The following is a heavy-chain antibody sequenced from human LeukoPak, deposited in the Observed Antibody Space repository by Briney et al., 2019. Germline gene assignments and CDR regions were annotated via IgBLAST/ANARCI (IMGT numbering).Heavy chain of an antibody. Sequence: ASVKVSCKASGYTFTGYYMHWVRQAPGQGLEWMGWINPNSGGTNYAQKFQGRVTMTRDTSISPAYMELSRLRSDDTAVYYCARDLGSGWYLNSYGMDVWGQGTTVTVSS. J-gene: IGHJ6*02. CDR1: GYTFTGYY. V-gene: IGHV1-2*02. CDR2: INPNSGGT. D-gene: IGHD6-19*01. CDR3: ARDLGSGWYLNSYGMDV.